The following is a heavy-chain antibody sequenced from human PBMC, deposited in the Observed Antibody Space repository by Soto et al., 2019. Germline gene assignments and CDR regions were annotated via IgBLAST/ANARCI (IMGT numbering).Heavy chain of an antibody. CDR2: INPTGGGT. CDR1: GYIFTSHY. J-gene: IGHJ4*02. Sequence: QVQLVQSGAEVRKPGASVKVSCKASGYIFTSHYIHWVRQAPGQGLEWMGIINPTGGGTSYAQKFQGRVTMTRDTSTSTVYMELSSLRFEDTAVYYCARESTLAYWGQGTLVTVSS. V-gene: IGHV1-46*01. CDR3: ARESTLAY.